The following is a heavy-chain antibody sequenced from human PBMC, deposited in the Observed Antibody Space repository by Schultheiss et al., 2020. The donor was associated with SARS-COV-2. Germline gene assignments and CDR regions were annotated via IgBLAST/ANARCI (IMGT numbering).Heavy chain of an antibody. CDR2: INPNSGGT. CDR3: ARGDIVVVPAAIYYYYYMDV. CDR1: GYTFTSYD. V-gene: IGHV1-2*02. Sequence: ASVKVSCKASGYTFTSYDINWVRQAPGQGLEWMGWINPNSGGTNYAQKFQGRVTMTRDTSISTAYMELSRLRSDDTAVYYCARGDIVVVPAAIYYYYYMDVWGKGTTVTVSS. D-gene: IGHD2-2*02. J-gene: IGHJ6*03.